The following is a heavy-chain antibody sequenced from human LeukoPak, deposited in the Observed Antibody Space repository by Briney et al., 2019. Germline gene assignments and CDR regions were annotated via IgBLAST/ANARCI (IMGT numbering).Heavy chain of an antibody. CDR3: ARGSQLLYSLFDY. J-gene: IGHJ4*02. Sequence: GRSLRLSCAASGFTFSSYGMHWVRQAPGKGLEWVAVISYDGSNKYYADSVKGRFTISRDNSKNTLYLQMNSLRAEDTAVYYCARGSQLLYSLFDYWGQGTLVTVSS. D-gene: IGHD2-2*02. CDR2: ISYDGSNK. CDR1: GFTFSSYG. V-gene: IGHV3-30*03.